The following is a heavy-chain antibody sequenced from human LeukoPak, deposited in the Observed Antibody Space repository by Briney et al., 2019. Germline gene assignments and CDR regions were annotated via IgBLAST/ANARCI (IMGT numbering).Heavy chain of an antibody. CDR3: AREEQLRYFDWFSTTDAFDI. CDR2: IIPIFGTA. Sequence: ASVKVSCKASGGTFSSYAISWVRQAPGQGLEWMGGIIPIFGTANYAQKLQGRVAMTTDTSTSTAYMELRSLRSDDTAVYYCAREEQLRYFDWFSTTDAFDIWGQGTMVTVSS. V-gene: IGHV1-69*05. J-gene: IGHJ3*02. D-gene: IGHD3-9*01. CDR1: GGTFSSYA.